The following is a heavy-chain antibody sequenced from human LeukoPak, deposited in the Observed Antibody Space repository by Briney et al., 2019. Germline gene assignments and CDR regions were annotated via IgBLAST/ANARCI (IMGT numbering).Heavy chain of an antibody. V-gene: IGHV3-33*01. J-gene: IGHJ4*02. CDR3: ASLYGSGSSLFDY. D-gene: IGHD3-10*01. CDR1: GFTFSSYG. Sequence: GRSLRLSCAASGFTFSSYGMHWVRQAPGKGLEWVAVIWYDGSNKYYADSVKSRFTISRDNSKNTLYLQMNSLRAEDTAVYYCASLYGSGSSLFDYWGQGTLVTVSS. CDR2: IWYDGSNK.